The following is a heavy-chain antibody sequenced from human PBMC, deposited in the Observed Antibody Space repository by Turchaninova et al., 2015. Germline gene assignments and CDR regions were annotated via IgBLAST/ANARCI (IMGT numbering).Heavy chain of an antibody. CDR2: ISSSVDTK. J-gene: IGHJ4*02. V-gene: IGHV3-48*03. Sequence: EVQLVESGGNLVQPGGSLGLSWAVSAFTFGSYQMNWVRQSPGKGLEWVSYISSSVDTKFYADAGKGRFSISRDNAKNSLYLQMNSLRAEDTAVYYCARGNNGLTDYWGQGTLVTVSS. CDR3: ARGNNGLTDY. CDR1: AFTFGSYQ. D-gene: IGHD1/OR15-1a*01.